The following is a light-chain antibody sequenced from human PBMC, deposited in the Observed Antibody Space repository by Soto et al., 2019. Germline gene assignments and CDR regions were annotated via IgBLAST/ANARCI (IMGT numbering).Light chain of an antibody. CDR1: QSIRSW. CDR3: QQYNSSPT. V-gene: IGKV1-5*03. Sequence: DIQMTQSPSTLSASVGDRVTITCRASQSIRSWLAWYQQKPGKAPKLLIYKASSLESGVPSRISGGGSGTEFLLTISSLQHDYFATYYCQQYNSSPTFGQGTKVEIK. CDR2: KAS. J-gene: IGKJ1*01.